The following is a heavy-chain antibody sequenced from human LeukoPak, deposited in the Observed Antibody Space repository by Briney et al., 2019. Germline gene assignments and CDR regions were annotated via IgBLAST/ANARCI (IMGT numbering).Heavy chain of an antibody. D-gene: IGHD3-22*01. CDR1: GFTFSSYS. Sequence: GGSLRLSCAASGFTFSSYSMSWVRQAPGKGLEWVSYISSSSSTIYYADSVKGRFTISRDNAKNSLYLQMNSLRAEDTAVYYCARDYYDSSGYQSFDYWGQGTLVTVSS. J-gene: IGHJ4*02. CDR3: ARDYYDSSGYQSFDY. CDR2: ISSSSSTI. V-gene: IGHV3-48*04.